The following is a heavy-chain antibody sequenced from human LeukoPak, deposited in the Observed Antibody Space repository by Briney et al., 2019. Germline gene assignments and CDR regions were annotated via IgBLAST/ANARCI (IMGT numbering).Heavy chain of an antibody. CDR3: ARGTYGSGSYYGY. Sequence: SVKASCKASGGTFSSYAISWVRQAPGQGLEWMGGIIPIFGTANYAQKFQGRVTITADKSTSTAYMELSSLRSEDTAVYYCARGTYGSGSYYGYWGQGTLVTVSS. D-gene: IGHD3-10*01. V-gene: IGHV1-69*06. CDR1: GGTFSSYA. J-gene: IGHJ4*02. CDR2: IIPIFGTA.